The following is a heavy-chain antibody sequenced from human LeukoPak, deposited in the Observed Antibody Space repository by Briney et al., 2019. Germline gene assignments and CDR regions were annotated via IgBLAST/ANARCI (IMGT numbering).Heavy chain of an antibody. CDR2: IYSGGST. CDR3: ARDTELDY. CDR1: GFTVSSSY. V-gene: IGHV3-53*01. Sequence: GGSLRLSCAASGFTVSSSYMSWVRQAPRKGLEWVSVIYSGGSTYYADSVKGRFTISRDISKNTLYLQMNSLRAGDTAVYYCARDTELDYWGQGILVTVSS. J-gene: IGHJ4*02.